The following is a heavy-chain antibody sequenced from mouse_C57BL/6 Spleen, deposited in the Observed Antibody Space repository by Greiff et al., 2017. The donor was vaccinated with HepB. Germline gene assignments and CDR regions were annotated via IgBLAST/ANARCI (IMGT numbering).Heavy chain of an antibody. CDR1: GYTFTSYW. D-gene: IGHD4-1*01. CDR2: IDPSDSYT. V-gene: IGHV1-69*01. Sequence: QVQLQQPGAELVMPGASVKLSCKASGYTFTSYWMHWVKQRPGQGLEWIGEIDPSDSYTNYNQKFKGKSTLTVDKSSSTAYMQLSSLTSEDSAVYYCARKGDWDERAFAYWGQGTLVTVSA. CDR3: ARKGDWDERAFAY. J-gene: IGHJ3*01.